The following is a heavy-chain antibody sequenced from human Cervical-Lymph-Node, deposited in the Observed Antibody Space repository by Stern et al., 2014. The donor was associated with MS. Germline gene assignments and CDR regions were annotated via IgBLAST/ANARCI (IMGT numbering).Heavy chain of an antibody. Sequence: EVHLVESGGGLVQPGGSLRLSCAASGFTFSPYWMHWVRQAPGKGLVWVSRINSDESSTTYADSVKGRFSISRDNDKNTLYLQMNSLRAEDTAVYYCARGVMVAATYAYDIWGQGTMVTISS. CDR1: GFTFSPYW. CDR2: INSDESST. J-gene: IGHJ3*02. V-gene: IGHV3-74*02. CDR3: ARGVMVAATYAYDI. D-gene: IGHD2-15*01.